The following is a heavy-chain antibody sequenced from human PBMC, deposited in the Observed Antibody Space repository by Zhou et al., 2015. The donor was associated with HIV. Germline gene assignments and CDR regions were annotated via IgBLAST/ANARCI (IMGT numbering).Heavy chain of an antibody. CDR3: AREGQHIVAAWKGFDY. J-gene: IGHJ4*02. CDR1: GGTFSSYT. CDR2: IIPILGIA. Sequence: QVQLVQSGAEVKKPGSSVKVSCKASGGTFSSYTISWVRQAPGQGLEWMGRIIPILGIANYAQKFQGRVTITADKSTSTAYMELSSLRSEDTAVYYCAREGQHIVAAWKGFDYWGQGTLVTVSS. V-gene: IGHV1-69*08. D-gene: IGHD2-21*01.